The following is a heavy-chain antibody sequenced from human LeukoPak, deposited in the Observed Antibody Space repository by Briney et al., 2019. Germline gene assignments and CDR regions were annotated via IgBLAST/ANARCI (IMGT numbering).Heavy chain of an antibody. J-gene: IGHJ4*02. Sequence: GGSLRLSCAASGFTFGSYAMSWVRQPPGKGLEWVSVMYTGGGRYYGDSVKGRFTISRDNSKNTVFLQMNSLRVEDTALYYCTRGQSYCGADCYSDWGQGTLVTVSS. CDR2: MYTGGGR. CDR1: GFTFGSYA. D-gene: IGHD2-21*02. V-gene: IGHV3-66*01. CDR3: TRGQSYCGADCYSD.